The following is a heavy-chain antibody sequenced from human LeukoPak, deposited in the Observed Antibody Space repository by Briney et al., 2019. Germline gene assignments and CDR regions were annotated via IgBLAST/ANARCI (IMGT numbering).Heavy chain of an antibody. CDR3: ASPTLPWAFDI. Sequence: GGSLRLSCAASGFTFSSYEMNWVRQAPGKGLEWVSYISSSGSTIYYPDSVKGRFTISRDNAKNSLYLQMNSLRAEVTAVYYCASPTLPWAFDIWGQGTMVTVSS. CDR1: GFTFSSYE. CDR2: ISSSGSTI. J-gene: IGHJ3*02. V-gene: IGHV3-48*03.